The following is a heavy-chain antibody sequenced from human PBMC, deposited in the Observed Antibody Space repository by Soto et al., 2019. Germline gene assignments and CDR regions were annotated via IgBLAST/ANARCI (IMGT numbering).Heavy chain of an antibody. CDR3: PSHRASGYSTDWLRLHYFDY. CDR2: MYYNGKS. V-gene: IGHV4-39*01. J-gene: IGHJ4*02. Sequence: PSETLSLTCTVSGGSMRSSGYAWGWVRQSPGKGLERIGSMYYNGKSDYNPSLKSRVTVDVDTSRNQFSLMLNSVAAADTGVYYCPSHRASGYSTDWLRLHYFDYWGQGALVTVSS. D-gene: IGHD6-19*01. CDR1: GGSMRSSGYA.